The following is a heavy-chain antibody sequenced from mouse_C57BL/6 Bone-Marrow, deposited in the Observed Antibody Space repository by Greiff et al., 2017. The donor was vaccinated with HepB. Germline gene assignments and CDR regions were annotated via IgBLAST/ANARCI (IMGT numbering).Heavy chain of an antibody. Sequence: EVQGVESGGGLVKPGGSLKLSCAASGFTFSSYAMSWVRQTPEKRLEWVATISDGGSYTYYPDNVKGRFTISRDNAKNNLYLQMSHLKSEDTAMYYCATYYYGSSYDAMDYWGQGTSVTVSS. CDR3: ATYYYGSSYDAMDY. CDR1: GFTFSSYA. CDR2: ISDGGSYT. J-gene: IGHJ4*01. V-gene: IGHV5-4*01. D-gene: IGHD1-1*01.